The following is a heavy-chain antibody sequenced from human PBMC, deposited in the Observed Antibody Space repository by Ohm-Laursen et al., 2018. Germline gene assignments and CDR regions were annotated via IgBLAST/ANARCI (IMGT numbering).Heavy chain of an antibody. CDR1: GFTFSSYG. J-gene: IGHJ4*02. V-gene: IGHV3-33*01. CDR3: ARDEGGRVDY. Sequence: SLRLSCAASGFTFSSYGMHWVRQAPGKGLEWVAFIWYDGSNTYYADSLKGRFTISRDNSKNTLYLQMNSLRAEDTAVYYCARDEGGRVDYWGQGTLVTVSS. D-gene: IGHD3-16*01. CDR2: IWYDGSNT.